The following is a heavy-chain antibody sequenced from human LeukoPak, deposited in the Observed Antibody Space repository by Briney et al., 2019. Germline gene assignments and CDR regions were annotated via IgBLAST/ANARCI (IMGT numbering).Heavy chain of an antibody. CDR2: INQDGSEK. V-gene: IGHV3-7*01. CDR3: ARVDSSYAFDI. D-gene: IGHD3-22*01. Sequence: GGSLRLSCAASGFTFSTYWMSWVRQAPGKGLEWVANINQDGSEKYYVDSVKGRFTIPRDNAKNSLYLQMNSLRAEDTAVYYCARVDSSYAFDIWGQGTMVTVSS. J-gene: IGHJ3*02. CDR1: GFTFSTYW.